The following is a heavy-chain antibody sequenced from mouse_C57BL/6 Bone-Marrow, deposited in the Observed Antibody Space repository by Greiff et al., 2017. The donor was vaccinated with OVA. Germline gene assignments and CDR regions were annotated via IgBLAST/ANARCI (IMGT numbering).Heavy chain of an antibody. D-gene: IGHD4-1*01. Sequence: VQLQQSGPELVKPGASVKISCKASGYSFTGYYMNWVKQSPEKSLEWIGEINPSTGGTTYNQKFKAKATLTVDKSSSTAYMQLKSLTSEDSAVYYCARRTGTHHFDYWGQGTTLTVSS. V-gene: IGHV1-42*01. J-gene: IGHJ2*01. CDR1: GYSFTGYY. CDR2: INPSTGGT. CDR3: ARRTGTHHFDY.